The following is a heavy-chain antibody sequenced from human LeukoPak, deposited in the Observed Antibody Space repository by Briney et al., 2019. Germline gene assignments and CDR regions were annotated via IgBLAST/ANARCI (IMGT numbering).Heavy chain of an antibody. CDR2: ITSDGSGI. D-gene: IGHD1-26*01. V-gene: IGHV3-74*01. CDR1: GFTFGDYT. Sequence: GGSLRLSCTTSGFTFGDYTMTWFRQAPGKGLVWVSRITSDGSGIGYADSVKGRFSTSRDNAKNTLYLQMNSLRAEDTAVYYCASGRLVGAPDYWGQGTLVTVSS. J-gene: IGHJ4*02. CDR3: ASGRLVGAPDY.